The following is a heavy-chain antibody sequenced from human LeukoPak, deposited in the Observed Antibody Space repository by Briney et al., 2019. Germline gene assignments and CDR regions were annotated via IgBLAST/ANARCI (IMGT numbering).Heavy chain of an antibody. Sequence: GGSLRLSCAASGFVFSDYAMTWVRQAPGKGLEWVSTISGSGESATYYADSVKGRFTLSRDNSKKTVYLQMNSLRAEDTAVYYCAKDEYSGSNRYWGQGTLVTVSS. J-gene: IGHJ4*02. CDR2: ISGSGESAT. V-gene: IGHV3-23*01. CDR3: AKDEYSGSNRY. D-gene: IGHD1-26*01. CDR1: GFVFSDYA.